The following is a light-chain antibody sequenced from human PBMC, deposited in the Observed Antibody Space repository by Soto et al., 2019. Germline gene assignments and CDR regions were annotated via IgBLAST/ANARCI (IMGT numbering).Light chain of an antibody. V-gene: IGLV4-69*01. CDR3: QTWGTDVV. CDR1: SGHSSYA. CDR2: LNSDGSH. Sequence: QLALTQSPSASASLGASVKLTCTLSSGHSSYAIAWHQQQPEKGPRYLMKLNSDGSHSKGDGIPDRFSGSSSGAERYLTISRLQSEDEADYYCQTWGTDVVFGGGTKVTVL. J-gene: IGLJ2*01.